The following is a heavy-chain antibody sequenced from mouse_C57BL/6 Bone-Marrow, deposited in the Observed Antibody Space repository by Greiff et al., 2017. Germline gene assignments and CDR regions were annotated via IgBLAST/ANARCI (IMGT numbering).Heavy chain of an antibody. J-gene: IGHJ1*03. Sequence: VKVVESGPGLVAPSQSLSITCTVSGFSLTSYAISWVRQPPGKGLEWLGVIWTGGGTNYNSALKSSLSISKDNSKSKVFLKMSSLQTEDTARYYCARSTGVGEYFDVWGTGTSVTVSA. D-gene: IGHD1-1*01. CDR1: GFSLTSYA. CDR2: IWTGGGT. V-gene: IGHV2-9-1*01. CDR3: ARSTGVGEYFDV.